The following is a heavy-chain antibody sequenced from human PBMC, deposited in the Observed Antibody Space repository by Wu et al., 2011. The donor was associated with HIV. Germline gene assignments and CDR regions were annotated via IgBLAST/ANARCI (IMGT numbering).Heavy chain of an antibody. D-gene: IGHD3-16*01. CDR2: ISPYSGNT. CDR3: AREQGDNDYADY. J-gene: IGHJ4*02. Sequence: QVQLVQSGAEVKKPGSSVKVSCKASGGTFSSNAISWVRQAPGQGLEWMGWISPYSGNTNYAQNLQGRVTMTTDTSTSTAYMELRSLRSDDTAMYYCAREQGDNDYADYWGQGNPGHRLL. V-gene: IGHV1-18*04. CDR1: GGTFSSNA.